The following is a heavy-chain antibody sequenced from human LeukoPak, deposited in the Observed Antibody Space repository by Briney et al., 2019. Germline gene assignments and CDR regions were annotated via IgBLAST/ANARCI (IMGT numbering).Heavy chain of an antibody. V-gene: IGHV4-61*08. Sequence: SETLSLTCAVSGGSVSGGAYYWSWIRQPPGKGLEWIGYIYDRGGTSYSPSLKSRVTMSVDMSKNQVSLRLSSVTAADTAVYYCARVGGTNYYYYGMDVWGQGTTVTVSS. J-gene: IGHJ6*02. CDR3: ARVGGTNYYYYGMDV. D-gene: IGHD3-10*01. CDR2: IYDRGGT. CDR1: GGSVSGGAYY.